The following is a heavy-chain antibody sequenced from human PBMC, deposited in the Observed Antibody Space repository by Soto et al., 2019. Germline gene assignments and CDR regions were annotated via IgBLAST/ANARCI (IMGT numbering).Heavy chain of an antibody. Sequence: ASVKVSCKASGYTFTGYYMHWVRRAPGQGLEWMGWINPNSGGTNYAQKFQGRVTMTRDTSISTAYMELSRLRSDDTAVYYCARVKGSSWIYYYYYYGMDVWGQGTTVNVSS. D-gene: IGHD6-13*01. V-gene: IGHV1-2*02. CDR1: GYTFTGYY. CDR2: INPNSGGT. CDR3: ARVKGSSWIYYYYYYGMDV. J-gene: IGHJ6*02.